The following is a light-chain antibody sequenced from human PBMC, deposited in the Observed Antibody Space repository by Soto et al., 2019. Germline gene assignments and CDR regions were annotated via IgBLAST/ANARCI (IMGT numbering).Light chain of an antibody. CDR3: AAWDDSLSGPV. V-gene: IGLV1-44*01. J-gene: IGLJ2*01. CDR2: NNH. CDR1: SSNIGGNT. Sequence: QPVLTQPSSASGTPGQRVTISCSGGSSNIGGNTAHWYQQFPGTAPKLLIYNNHQRPSGVPDRFSGSKSGTSASLAISGLQSEDEDMYYCAAWDDSLSGPVFGEGTKLTVL.